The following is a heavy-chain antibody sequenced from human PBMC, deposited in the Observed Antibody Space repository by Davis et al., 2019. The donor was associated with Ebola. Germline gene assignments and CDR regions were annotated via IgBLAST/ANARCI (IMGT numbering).Heavy chain of an antibody. V-gene: IGHV4-34*01. Sequence: SETLSLTCTVSGGSISSYYWSWIRQPPGKGLEWIGEINHSGSTNYNPSLKSRVTISVDKSKNQFSLKLSSVTAADTAVYYCASSFSLELRGGYFDYWGQGTLVTVSS. CDR3: ASSFSLELRGGYFDY. CDR2: INHSGST. J-gene: IGHJ4*02. D-gene: IGHD1-7*01. CDR1: GGSISSYY.